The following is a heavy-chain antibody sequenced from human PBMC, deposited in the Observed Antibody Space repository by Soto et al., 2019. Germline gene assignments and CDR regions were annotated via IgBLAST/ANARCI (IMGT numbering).Heavy chain of an antibody. J-gene: IGHJ4*02. CDR2: ISYDGSNK. Sequence: QVQLVESGGGVVQPGRSLRLSCAASGFIFSSYAMHWVRQAPGKGLEWVAVISYDGSNKYYAESVKGRFTISRDNSKNTLYLQMNSLRAEDTAVYYCAREGRIAGGFDYWGQGTLVTVCS. D-gene: IGHD1-20*01. V-gene: IGHV3-30-3*01. CDR1: GFIFSSYA. CDR3: AREGRIAGGFDY.